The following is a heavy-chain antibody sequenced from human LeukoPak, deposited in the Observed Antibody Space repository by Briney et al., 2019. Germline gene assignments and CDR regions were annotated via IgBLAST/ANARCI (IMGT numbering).Heavy chain of an antibody. CDR1: GFNFSNYV. D-gene: IGHD2-21*01. CDR3: AKVWEAYCGGDCYSAFDH. CDR2: IGSDGNDK. V-gene: IGHV3-30*02. Sequence: PGGSLRLSCAASGFNFSNYVMHWVRQAPGKGLEWVSFIGSDGNDKHYADSVKGRFTISRDNSKNTLYLQMNSLRPEDTAVYYCAKVWEAYCGGDCYSAFDHWGQGTQVTVSS. J-gene: IGHJ4*02.